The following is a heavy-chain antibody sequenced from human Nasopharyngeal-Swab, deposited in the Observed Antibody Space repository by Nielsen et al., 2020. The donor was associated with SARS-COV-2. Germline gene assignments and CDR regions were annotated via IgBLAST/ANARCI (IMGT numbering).Heavy chain of an antibody. CDR3: ARWMAGHYGMDV. D-gene: IGHD6-19*01. CDR2: IYSGGST. V-gene: IGHV3-53*01. J-gene: IGHJ6*02. Sequence: GESLKISCAASGFTVSSNYMSWVRQAPGKGLEWVSVIYSGGSTYYADSVKGRFTISRDNSKNTLYLQMNSLRAEDTAVYYYARWMAGHYGMDVWGQGTTVTVSS. CDR1: GFTVSSNY.